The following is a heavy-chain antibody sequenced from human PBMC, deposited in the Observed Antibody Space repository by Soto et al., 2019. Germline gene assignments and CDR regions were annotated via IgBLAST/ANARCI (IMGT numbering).Heavy chain of an antibody. CDR2: IIPIFGTA. CDR1: GGTFSSYA. CDR3: ARRSVANRWLPRIYFDY. J-gene: IGHJ4*02. Sequence: GASVKVSCKASGGTFSSYAISWVRQAPGQGLEWMGGIIPIFGTANYAQKFQGRVTITADESTSTAYMELSSLRSEDTAVYYCARRSVANRWLPRIYFDYWGQGTLVTVSS. D-gene: IGHD5-12*01. V-gene: IGHV1-69*13.